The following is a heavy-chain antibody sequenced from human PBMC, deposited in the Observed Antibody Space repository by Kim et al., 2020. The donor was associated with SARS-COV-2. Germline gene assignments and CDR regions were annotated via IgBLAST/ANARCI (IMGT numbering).Heavy chain of an antibody. V-gene: IGHV3-33*01. CDR3: ARGVKGRSGWRLRDWFDP. D-gene: IGHD6-19*01. CDR1: GFTFSSYG. Sequence: GGSLRLSCAASGFTFSSYGMHWVRQAPGKGLEWVAVIWYDGSNKYYADSVKGRFTISRDNSKNTLYLQMNSLRAEDTAVYYCARGVKGRSGWRLRDWFDPWGQGTLVTVSS. CDR2: IWYDGSNK. J-gene: IGHJ5*02.